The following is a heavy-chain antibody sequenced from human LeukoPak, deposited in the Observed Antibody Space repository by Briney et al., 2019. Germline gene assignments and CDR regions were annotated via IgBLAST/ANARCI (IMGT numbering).Heavy chain of an antibody. J-gene: IGHJ6*03. CDR3: ARDLAWLRGYYYYYMDV. CDR1: GYTFTGYY. V-gene: IGHV1-2*02. CDR2: INPNSGGT. D-gene: IGHD5-12*01. Sequence: ASVKVSCKASGYTFTGYYMHWVRQAPGQGLEWMGWINPNSGGTNYAQKFQGRVTMTRDTSISTAYMELSRLRSDDTAVYYCARDLAWLRGYYYYYMDVWGKGTTVTVSS.